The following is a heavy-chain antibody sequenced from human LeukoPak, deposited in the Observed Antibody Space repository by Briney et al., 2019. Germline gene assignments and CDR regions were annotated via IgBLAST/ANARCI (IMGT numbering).Heavy chain of an antibody. D-gene: IGHD6-19*01. J-gene: IGHJ4*02. CDR2: ISSSSSTI. CDR1: GFTFSSYS. V-gene: IGHV3-48*04. CDR3: ARVSLGGSGWYYFDY. Sequence: GVLRLSCAASGFTFSSYSMNWVRQAPGKGLEWVSYISSSSSTIYYADSVKGRFTISRDNAKNSLYLQMNSLRAEDTAVYYCARVSLGGSGWYYFDYWGQGTLVTVSS.